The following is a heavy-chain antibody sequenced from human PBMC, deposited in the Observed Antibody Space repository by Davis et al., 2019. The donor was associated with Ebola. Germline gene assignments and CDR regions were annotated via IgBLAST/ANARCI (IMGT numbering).Heavy chain of an antibody. V-gene: IGHV3-21*01. Sequence: GGSLRLSCAASGFTFSSYAMNWVRQAPGKGLEWVSSISSSSSYIYYADSVKGRFTISRDNAKNSLYLQMHSLRAEDTAVYYCARSQYYDILTGYLPDYWGQGTLVTVSS. J-gene: IGHJ4*02. CDR1: GFTFSSYA. CDR2: ISSSSSYI. D-gene: IGHD3-9*01. CDR3: ARSQYYDILTGYLPDY.